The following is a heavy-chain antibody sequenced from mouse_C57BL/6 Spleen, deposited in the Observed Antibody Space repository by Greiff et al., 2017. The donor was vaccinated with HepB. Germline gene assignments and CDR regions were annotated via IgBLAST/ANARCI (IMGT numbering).Heavy chain of an antibody. CDR1: GYTFTSYW. Sequence: QVQLQQPGAELVMPGASVKLSCKASGYTFTSYWMHWVKQRPGQGLEWIGEIDPSDSYTNYNQKFKGKSTLTVDKSSSTAYMQLSSLTSEDSAVYYCARLSSSYHYWGQGTTLTVSS. D-gene: IGHD1-1*01. J-gene: IGHJ2*01. CDR3: ARLSSSYHY. CDR2: IDPSDSYT. V-gene: IGHV1-69*01.